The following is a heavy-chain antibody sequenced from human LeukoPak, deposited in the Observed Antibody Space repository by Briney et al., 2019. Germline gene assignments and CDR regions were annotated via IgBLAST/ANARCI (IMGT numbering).Heavy chain of an antibody. CDR3: AREGETTVTLSDAFDI. CDR2: IYHSGST. D-gene: IGHD4-11*01. J-gene: IGHJ3*02. Sequence: SETLSLTCTVSGGSISSGGYYWSWIRQPPGKGLEWIGYIYHSGSTYYNPSLKSRVTISVDRSKNQFSLKLSSVTAADTAVYYCAREGETTVTLSDAFDIWGQGTMVTVSS. V-gene: IGHV4-30-2*01. CDR1: GGSISSGGYY.